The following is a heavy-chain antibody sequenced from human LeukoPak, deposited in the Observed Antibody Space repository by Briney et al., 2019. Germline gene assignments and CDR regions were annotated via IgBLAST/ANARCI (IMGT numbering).Heavy chain of an antibody. D-gene: IGHD6-19*01. J-gene: IGHJ4*02. CDR2: FDPEDGET. V-gene: IGHV1-24*01. CDR1: GYTLTELS. CDR3: ATDTRTSVAGTFDY. Sequence: GASVKVSCKVSGYTLTELSMHRVRQAPGKGLEWMGGFDPEDGETIYAQKFQGRVTMTEDTSTDTAYMELSSLRSEDTAVYYCATDTRTSVAGTFDYWGQGTLVTVSS.